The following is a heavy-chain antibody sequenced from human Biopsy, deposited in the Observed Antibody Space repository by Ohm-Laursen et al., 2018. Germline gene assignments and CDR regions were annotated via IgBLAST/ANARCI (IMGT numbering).Heavy chain of an antibody. CDR2: INAKTGDT. V-gene: IGHV1-2*02. J-gene: IGHJ5*02. Sequence: VSVKVSCKASGYTFTGYHVHWVRQAPGQGLEWMGWINAKTGDTNYAQKFQGRVTMTRDTSISTAYVDLSSLRSDDTAVYYCTRGGYYYDSPAYYYWFDPWGQGTLVTVSS. CDR3: TRGGYYYDSPAYYYWFDP. D-gene: IGHD3-22*01. CDR1: GYTFTGYH.